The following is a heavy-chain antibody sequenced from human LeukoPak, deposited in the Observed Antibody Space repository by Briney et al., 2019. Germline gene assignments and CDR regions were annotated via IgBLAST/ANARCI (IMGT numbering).Heavy chain of an antibody. Sequence: ASVKVSCKASGGTFSSYAISWVRQAPGQGLEWMGGIIPIFGTANYAQKFQGRVTITADKSTSTAYMELSSLRAEDSAMYYCARGQQWLKDYWGQGTLVTVSS. J-gene: IGHJ4*02. CDR1: GGTFSSYA. V-gene: IGHV1-69*06. D-gene: IGHD6-19*01. CDR2: IIPIFGTA. CDR3: ARGQQWLKDY.